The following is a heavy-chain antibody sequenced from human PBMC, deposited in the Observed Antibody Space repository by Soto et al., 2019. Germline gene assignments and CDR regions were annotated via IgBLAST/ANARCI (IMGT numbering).Heavy chain of an antibody. V-gene: IGHV4-59*01. CDR1: GGSISSYY. J-gene: IGHJ6*02. D-gene: IGHD4-17*01. CDR3: ARATVTWEYYYYYGMDV. Sequence: PSETLSLSCTVSGGSISSYYWSWVRQPPGKGLEWIGYIYYSGSTNYNPSLKSRVTISVDASQKQFSLKLSSVTAADPAGHSFARATVTWEYYYYYGMDVWGQGTTVTVSS. CDR2: IYYSGST.